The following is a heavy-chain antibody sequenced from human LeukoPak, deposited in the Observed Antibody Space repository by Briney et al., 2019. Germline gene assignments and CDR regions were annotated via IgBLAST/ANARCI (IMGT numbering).Heavy chain of an antibody. CDR3: ARGPNQLLVVPPNY. CDR1: GFTFSSYA. V-gene: IGHV3-64*01. D-gene: IGHD2-2*01. J-gene: IGHJ4*02. Sequence: QPGGSLRLSCAASGFTFSSYAMHWVRQAPGKGLEYVSAISSNGGSTYYANSVKGRFTISRDNSKNTLYLQMGSLRAEDMAVYYCARGPNQLLVVPPNYWGQGTLVTVSS. CDR2: ISSNGGST.